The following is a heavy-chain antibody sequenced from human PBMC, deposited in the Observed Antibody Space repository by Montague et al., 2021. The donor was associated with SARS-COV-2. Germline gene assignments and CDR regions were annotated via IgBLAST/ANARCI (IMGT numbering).Heavy chain of an antibody. Sequence: TCTVSGVSISSYYWTWIRQPPGKGLEWIGFIYYSGSTNYNPSLKSRVTISVDTSKNQFSLKLSSVTAADTAVYYCAKQALTRYCTSTTCFGAAFDIWGQGTMVTVSS. CDR1: GVSISSYY. CDR2: IYYSGST. CDR3: AKQALTRYCTSTTCFGAAFDI. J-gene: IGHJ3*02. D-gene: IGHD2-2*01. V-gene: IGHV4-59*08.